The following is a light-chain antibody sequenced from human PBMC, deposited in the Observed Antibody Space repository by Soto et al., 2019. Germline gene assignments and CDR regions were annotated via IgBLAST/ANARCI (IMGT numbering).Light chain of an antibody. J-gene: IGKJ1*01. Sequence: EIVMTQSQATLSVSPGERATLSCRASQSVDSNLAWYQQKPGQPPRLLIYDASTRATGIPARISGSGSGTEFTLTISSLQSEDFAVYYCQQYNNWRTFGQGTKVEIK. CDR1: QSVDSN. CDR2: DAS. V-gene: IGKV3-15*01. CDR3: QQYNNWRT.